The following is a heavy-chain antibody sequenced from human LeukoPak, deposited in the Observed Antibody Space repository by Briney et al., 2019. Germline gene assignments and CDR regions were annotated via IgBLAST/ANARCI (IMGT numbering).Heavy chain of an antibody. D-gene: IGHD6-13*01. J-gene: IGHJ4*02. CDR2: IKQDGSEK. Sequence: HPGGSLRLSCAASGFTFSSYWMSWVRQAPGKGLEWVANIKQDGSEKYYVDSVKGRFTISRDNAKDSLYLQMNSLRAEDTAVYYCGRGGKVEQLVLARWGQGSLVTVSS. CDR1: GFTFSSYW. V-gene: IGHV3-7*01. CDR3: GRGGKVEQLVLAR.